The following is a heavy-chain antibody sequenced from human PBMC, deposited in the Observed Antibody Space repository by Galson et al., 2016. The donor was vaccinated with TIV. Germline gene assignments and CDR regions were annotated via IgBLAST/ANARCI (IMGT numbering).Heavy chain of an antibody. V-gene: IGHV3-66*02. D-gene: IGHD4-17*01. CDR2: IYGGGGT. J-gene: IGHJ6*02. CDR1: GFSISSNY. CDR3: ARDRLLSMTPVTTGYGMDV. Sequence: SLRLSCAASGFSISSNYMNWVRQAPGKGLEWVSFIYGGGGTDYADSVMGRFATSRDDSKNTPYLQMNNLRTEDTAAYYCARDRLLSMTPVTTGYGMDVWGQGTTVTVSS.